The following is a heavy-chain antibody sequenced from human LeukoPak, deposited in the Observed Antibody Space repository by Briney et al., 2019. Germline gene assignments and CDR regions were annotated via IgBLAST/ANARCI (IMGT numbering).Heavy chain of an antibody. CDR1: GFTLDDYA. D-gene: IGHD1-20*01. CDR2: INSDGSST. V-gene: IGHV3-74*01. CDR3: ASSYNYGFPY. J-gene: IGHJ4*02. Sequence: PGGSLRLSCAASGFTLDDYAMHWVRQAPGKGLVWVSRINSDGSSTTYADSVKGRFTISRDNAKNTVYLQMNTLRAEDTAVYYCASSYNYGFPYWGQGTLVTVSS.